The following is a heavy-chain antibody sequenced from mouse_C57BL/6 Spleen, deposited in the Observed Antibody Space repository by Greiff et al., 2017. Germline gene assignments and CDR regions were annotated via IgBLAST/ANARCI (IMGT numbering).Heavy chain of an antibody. D-gene: IGHD4-1*01. J-gene: IGHJ2*01. CDR1: GYTFTDYY. Sequence: VQLQQSGPVLVKPGASVKMSCKASGYTFTDYYMNWVKQSHGKSLEWIGVINPYNGGTSYNQKFKGKATLTVDKSSSTAYMELNSLTSEDSAVYYCARSANWDFDYWGQGTTLTVSS. CDR3: ARSANWDFDY. V-gene: IGHV1-19*01. CDR2: INPYNGGT.